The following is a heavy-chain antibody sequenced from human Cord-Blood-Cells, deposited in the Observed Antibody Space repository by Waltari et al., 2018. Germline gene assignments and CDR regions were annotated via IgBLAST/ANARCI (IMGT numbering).Heavy chain of an antibody. CDR1: GYSISSGYY. J-gene: IGHJ4*02. V-gene: IGHV4-38-2*01. CDR2: IYHSGST. D-gene: IGHD2-21*01. CDR3: ARVSHCGGDCYDY. Sequence: QVQLQESGPGLVKPSETLSLTCAVSGYSISSGYYWCRIRQPPGKGLEWIGSIYHSGSTYYNPSLKSRVTISVDTSKNQFSLKLSSVTASDTAVYYCARVSHCGGDCYDYWGQGTLVTVSS.